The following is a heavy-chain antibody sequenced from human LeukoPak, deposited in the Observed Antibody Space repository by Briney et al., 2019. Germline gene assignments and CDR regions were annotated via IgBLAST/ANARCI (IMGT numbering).Heavy chain of an antibody. CDR2: INYRGSA. Sequence: SQTLSLTCTVSGGSISSVDYYWSWIRQYPGKGLEWIGYINYRGSAYYNPSLKSRVTISVDTSKNQFSLKLTSVTAADTAVYYCASRAFDIWGQGTMVTVSS. J-gene: IGHJ3*02. V-gene: IGHV4-31*03. CDR3: ASRAFDI. CDR1: GGSISSVDYY.